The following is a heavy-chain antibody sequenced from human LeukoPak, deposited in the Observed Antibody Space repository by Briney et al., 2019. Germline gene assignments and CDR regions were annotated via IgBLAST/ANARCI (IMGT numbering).Heavy chain of an antibody. CDR2: IKQDGSEK. V-gene: IGHV3-7*01. Sequence: GGSLRLSCATSGFTFRTFWMTWVRHVPGRGLEWVANIKQDGSEKNYVDSVRGRFTISRDNTQNSLHLQMSSLRVEDTATYYCARSGYYSYYFEFWGQGTLVTVSS. D-gene: IGHD3-22*01. CDR3: ARSGYYSYYFEF. J-gene: IGHJ4*02. CDR1: GFTFRTFW.